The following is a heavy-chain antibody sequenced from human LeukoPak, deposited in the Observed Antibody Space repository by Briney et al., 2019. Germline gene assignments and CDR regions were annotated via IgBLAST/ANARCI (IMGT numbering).Heavy chain of an antibody. Sequence: SETLSLTCAVYGGSFSGYYWSWIRQPPGKGLEWIGEINYSGSTNYNPSLKSRVTISVDTSKNQFSLKLSSVTAADTAVYYCASTGYDILTGLFDYWGQGTLVTVSS. CDR1: GGSFSGYY. CDR2: INYSGST. J-gene: IGHJ4*02. D-gene: IGHD3-9*01. V-gene: IGHV4-34*01. CDR3: ASTGYDILTGLFDY.